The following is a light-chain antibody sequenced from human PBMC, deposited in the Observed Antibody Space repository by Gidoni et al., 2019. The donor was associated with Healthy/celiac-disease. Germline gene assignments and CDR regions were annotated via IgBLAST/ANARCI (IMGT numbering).Light chain of an antibody. Sequence: EIVLTQSPGTLSLSPGERATLSCRASQSVSSSYLAWYQQKPGQAPRLLIYGASSRATGIPDRFIGSGSGTDFTLTISRLEPEDFAVYYCQQYGSPRFTFGPGTKVDIK. J-gene: IGKJ3*01. V-gene: IGKV3-20*01. CDR3: QQYGSPRFT. CDR1: QSVSSSY. CDR2: GAS.